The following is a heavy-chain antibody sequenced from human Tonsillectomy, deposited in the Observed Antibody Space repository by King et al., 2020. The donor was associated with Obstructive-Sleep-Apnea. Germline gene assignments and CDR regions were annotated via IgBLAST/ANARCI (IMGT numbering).Heavy chain of an antibody. Sequence: VQLVESGGGLVQPGRSLRLSCAASGFTFDDYAMHWVRQAPGKGLEWVSGINWNSGSIGYADSVKGRFSISRDNAKNSLYLQMNSLRAEDTALYYCAKGAIFPIYCGGDCYENNWFDSWGQGTLVTVSS. CDR1: GFTFDDYA. D-gene: IGHD2-21*02. CDR3: AKGAIFPIYCGGDCYENNWFDS. J-gene: IGHJ5*01. V-gene: IGHV3-9*01. CDR2: INWNSGSI.